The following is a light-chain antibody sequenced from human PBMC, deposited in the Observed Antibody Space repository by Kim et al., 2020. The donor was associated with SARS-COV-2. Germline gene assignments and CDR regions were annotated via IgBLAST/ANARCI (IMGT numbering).Light chain of an antibody. J-gene: IGLJ3*02. CDR1: KLGNKY. CDR2: QDS. Sequence: VSPGQTASITCSGDKLGNKYACWYQQKPGQSPVLVIYQDSKRPSGIPERFSGSNSGNTATLTISGTQAMDEADYYCQAWDSSTGVFGGGTQLTVL. V-gene: IGLV3-1*01. CDR3: QAWDSSTGV.